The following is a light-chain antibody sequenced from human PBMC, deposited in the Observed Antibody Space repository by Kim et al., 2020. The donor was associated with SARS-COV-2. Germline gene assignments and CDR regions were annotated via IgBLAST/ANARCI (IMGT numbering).Light chain of an antibody. J-gene: IGLJ3*02. CDR1: KLGNKY. CDR2: QDS. Sequence: VSPGQTASITCSGDKLGNKYACWYQQKPGQSPVLVIYQDSKRPSGIPERFSGSNSGNTATLTISGTQAMDEADYYCQAWDSSTGVFGGGTQLTVL. V-gene: IGLV3-1*01. CDR3: QAWDSSTGV.